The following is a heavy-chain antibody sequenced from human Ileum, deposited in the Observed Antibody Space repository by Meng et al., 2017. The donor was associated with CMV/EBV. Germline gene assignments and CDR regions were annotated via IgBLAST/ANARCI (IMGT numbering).Heavy chain of an antibody. CDR3: ARDNWGSDY. Sequence: VSCETSGYTFTVYTIHWARQAPGRGLEWMGRINTNSGDTFYAQKFRGRVTMTRDTSIRTVFMELSGLQSHDTAIYYCARDNWGSDYWGQGTLVTVSS. CDR1: GYTFTVYT. V-gene: IGHV1-2*06. CDR2: INTNSGDT. D-gene: IGHD7-27*01. J-gene: IGHJ4*02.